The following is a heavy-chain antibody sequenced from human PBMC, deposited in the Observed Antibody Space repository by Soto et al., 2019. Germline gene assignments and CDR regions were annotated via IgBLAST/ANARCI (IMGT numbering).Heavy chain of an antibody. CDR1: GFTFSDYY. Sequence: PGGSLRLSCAASGFTFSDYYRSWMRQAPGKGLEWVSYISSSSSYTNYADSVKGRFTISRDNAKNSLYLQMNSLRAEDTAVYYCARGCSSTSCYFDYWGQGTLVTVYS. CDR2: ISSSSSYT. D-gene: IGHD2-2*01. V-gene: IGHV3-11*06. CDR3: ARGCSSTSCYFDY. J-gene: IGHJ4*02.